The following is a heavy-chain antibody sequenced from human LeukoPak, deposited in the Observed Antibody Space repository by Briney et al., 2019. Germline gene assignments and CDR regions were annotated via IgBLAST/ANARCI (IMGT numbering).Heavy chain of an antibody. D-gene: IGHD5-18*01. CDR2: IFSGGNT. CDR1: GFXVSSNY. J-gene: IGHJ4*02. CDR3: ARVGPGYTYVYGAPYYFDS. V-gene: IGHV3-53*04. Sequence: PGGSLRLSCGASGFXVSSNYISWVRQAPGKGLEWVSLIFSGGNTYYADPVKGRFTISRHNSGNTLYLQMNSLRAEDTAVYYCARVGPGYTYVYGAPYYFDSWGQGTLVTVSS.